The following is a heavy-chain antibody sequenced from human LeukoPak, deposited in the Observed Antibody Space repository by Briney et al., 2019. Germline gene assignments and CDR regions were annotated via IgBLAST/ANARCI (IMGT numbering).Heavy chain of an antibody. J-gene: IGHJ4*02. Sequence: SETLSLTCTVSGGSISGYYLSWVRQPAGKGLEWIGRIYSSGSANYNPSLKSRVTMSVDTSNNQFSLKLTSVSAADTAVSYCAREYGDLDYWGQGTLVTVSS. CDR2: IYSSGSA. CDR1: GGSISGYY. CDR3: AREYGDLDY. V-gene: IGHV4-4*07. D-gene: IGHD4-17*01.